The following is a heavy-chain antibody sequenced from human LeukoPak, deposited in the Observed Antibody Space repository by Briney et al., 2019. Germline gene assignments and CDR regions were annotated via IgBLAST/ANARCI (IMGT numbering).Heavy chain of an antibody. CDR1: GFTFSNYY. V-gene: IGHV3-74*01. CDR3: ARVRYCNAAACFSFFDY. D-gene: IGHD2-15*01. Sequence: PGGSLRLSCAASGFTFSNYYMHWVRQTPGKGLVWVSRINSDGGATTYADSVKGRFTISRDNAKNTLYLQMNSLRAEDTAIYYCARVRYCNAAACFSFFDYWGQGTLVTVSS. CDR2: INSDGGAT. J-gene: IGHJ4*02.